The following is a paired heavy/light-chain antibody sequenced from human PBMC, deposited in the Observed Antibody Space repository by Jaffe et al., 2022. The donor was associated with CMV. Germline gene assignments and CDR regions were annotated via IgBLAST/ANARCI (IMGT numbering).Heavy chain of an antibody. CDR1: GFTFSDYY. J-gene: IGHJ4*02. CDR3: ARDIRYVGSYYYFDS. CDR2: ISGGSGDT. V-gene: IGHV3-11*06. Sequence: QVQLVESGGGLVKPGGSLRLSCAASGFTFSDYYMSWIRQAPGKGLEWVSIISGGSGDTNYADSVKGRFTSSRDNAKNSLYLQMNSLRAEDTAVYYCARDIRYVGSYYYFDSWGQGTLVTVSS. D-gene: IGHD1-26*01.
Light chain of an antibody. CDR3: GTWDNSLNNGRV. J-gene: IGLJ2*01. CDR1: SSNIGNNY. CDR2: ENY. Sequence: QSVLTQPPSVSAAPGQKVTISCSGSSSNIGNNYVSWYQQLPGTAPKLLIYENYKRPSGIPDRFSGSKSGTSATLGITGLQTGDEADYYCGTWDNSLNNGRVFGGGTKVTVL. V-gene: IGLV1-51*02.